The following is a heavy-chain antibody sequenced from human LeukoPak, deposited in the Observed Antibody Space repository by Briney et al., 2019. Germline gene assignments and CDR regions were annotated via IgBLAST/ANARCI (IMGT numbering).Heavy chain of an antibody. J-gene: IGHJ6*02. D-gene: IGHD4-23*01. CDR3: ARDRATVVTPHYYHGMDV. Sequence: GGSLRLSCAASGFTFSSYGMHWIRQAPGKGLEWVAVIWFDGSNKYYVDSVKGRFTISRDNSKITLYLQMNSLRVEDTAVYYCARDRATVVTPHYYHGMDVWGQGTTVTVSS. CDR2: IWFDGSNK. V-gene: IGHV3-33*01. CDR1: GFTFSSYG.